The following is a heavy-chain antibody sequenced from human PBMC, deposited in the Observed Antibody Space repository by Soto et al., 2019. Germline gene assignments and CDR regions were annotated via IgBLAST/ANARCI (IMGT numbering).Heavy chain of an antibody. CDR3: ARASASLLRYFDWLLPLDY. J-gene: IGHJ4*02. Sequence: GASVKVSCKASGGTFYTYTFSWVRQAPGQGLAWMGSITPINRTTKYAEKFQGRVTVTGDASASTAYMELSSLRSEDTAVYYCARASASLLRYFDWLLPLDYWGQGALVTVSS. CDR2: ITPINRTT. D-gene: IGHD3-9*01. CDR1: GGTFYTYT. V-gene: IGHV1-69*08.